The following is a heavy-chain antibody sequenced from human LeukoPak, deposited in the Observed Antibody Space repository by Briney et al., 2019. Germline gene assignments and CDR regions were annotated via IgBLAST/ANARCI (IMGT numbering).Heavy chain of an antibody. CDR3: ARDVFCRGGSCRGTPSLFDS. CDR2: IYTSGNG. Sequence: SETLSLTCTVSGGSISSGSYYWSWIRQPAGKGLEWIGHIYTSGNGNYNPSLESRVTISVDTSNNQFSLKLSSVTAADTAVYYCARDVFCRGGSCRGTPSLFDSWGQGTLVTVSS. CDR1: GGSISSGSYY. J-gene: IGHJ4*02. V-gene: IGHV4-61*09. D-gene: IGHD2-15*01.